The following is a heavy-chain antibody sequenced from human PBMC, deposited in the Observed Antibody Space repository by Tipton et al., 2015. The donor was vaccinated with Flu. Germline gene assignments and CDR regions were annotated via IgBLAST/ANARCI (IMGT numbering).Heavy chain of an antibody. CDR3: ARDPSLGMPDYFDS. CDR2: IYNSEYT. J-gene: IGHJ4*02. Sequence: TLSLTCTISGDSISSRYYWGWIRQPPGKGLEWIGYIYNSEYTKYNPSLKSRVTISVDTSKKQFSLQLRSVTAADTAVYYCARDPSLGMPDYFDSWGQGTLVTASS. D-gene: IGHD2-2*01. CDR1: GDSISSRYY. V-gene: IGHV4-61*05.